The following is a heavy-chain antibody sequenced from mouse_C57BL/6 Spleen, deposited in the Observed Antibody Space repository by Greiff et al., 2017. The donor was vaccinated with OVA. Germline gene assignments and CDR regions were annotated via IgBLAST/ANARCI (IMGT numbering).Heavy chain of an antibody. CDR2: IDPSDSET. J-gene: IGHJ2*01. V-gene: IGHV1-52*01. Sequence: QVQLQQPGAELVRPGSSVKLSCKASGYTFTSYWMHWVKQRPIQGLEWIGNIDPSDSETHYNQKFKEKATWTVDKYSSTAYMQLSSLTSEDSAVYYCARDYYGTITDYFDYWGQGTTLTVSS. CDR1: GYTFTSYW. D-gene: IGHD1-1*01. CDR3: ARDYYGTITDYFDY.